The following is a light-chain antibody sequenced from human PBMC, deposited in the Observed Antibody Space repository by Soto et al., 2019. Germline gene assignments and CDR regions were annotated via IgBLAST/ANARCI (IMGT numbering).Light chain of an antibody. CDR2: EVS. CDR1: NSDIGGYNY. J-gene: IGLJ2*01. CDR3: SSYTSRNTRV. V-gene: IGLV2-14*01. Sequence: QSALTQPASVSGSPGQSITISCTGTNSDIGGYNYVSWYQQYPGKAPKLMIYEVSNRPSGVSDRFSGSKSGNTASLTISGLQAEDEADYYCSSYTSRNTRVFGGGTKLTV.